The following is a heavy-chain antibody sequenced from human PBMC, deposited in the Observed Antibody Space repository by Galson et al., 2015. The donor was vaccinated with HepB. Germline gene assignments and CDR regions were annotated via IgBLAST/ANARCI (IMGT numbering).Heavy chain of an antibody. V-gene: IGHV1-8*01. CDR1: EYTFTSYD. J-gene: IGHJ6*03. CDR2: MNPNSGNT. CDR3: ATRDCSSTSCYGWAYYYYYMDV. Sequence: SVKVSCKASEYTFTSYDINWVRQATGQGLEWMGWMNPNSGNTGYAQKFQGRVTMTRNTSISTAYMELSSLRSEDTAVYYCATRDCSSTSCYGWAYYYYYMDVWGKGTTVTVSS. D-gene: IGHD2-2*01.